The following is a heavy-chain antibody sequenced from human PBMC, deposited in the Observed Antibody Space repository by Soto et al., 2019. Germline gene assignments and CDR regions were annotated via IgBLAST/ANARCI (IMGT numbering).Heavy chain of an antibody. D-gene: IGHD3-10*01. J-gene: IGHJ6*02. CDR2: IAWNSDII. V-gene: IGHV3-9*01. Sequence: EVQLVESGGGLVQPGRSLRLSCAASGFSFEDYAMHWVRQAPGKGLEWVSGIAWNSDIIGYADSVKGRFTISRDNAKNSLYLQMNSLRPEDTALYYFAKDHYGSAIYGMDVWGQGTTVTVSS. CDR3: AKDHYGSAIYGMDV. CDR1: GFSFEDYA.